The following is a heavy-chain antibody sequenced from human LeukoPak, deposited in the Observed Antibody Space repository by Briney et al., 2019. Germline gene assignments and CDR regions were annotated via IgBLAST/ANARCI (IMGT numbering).Heavy chain of an antibody. J-gene: IGHJ4*02. CDR1: RFTFSGYS. D-gene: IGHD6-13*01. CDR3: ARDSIAAAGELDY. V-gene: IGHV3-74*01. Sequence: GGSLRLSCAASRFTFSGYSMNWVRQAPRKGLVWVSRINIDGDITSYAASVRGRFTISRDNSKNTLYLQMHSLRAEDTGVYYCARDSIAAAGELDYWGQGTLVTVTA. CDR2: INIDGDIT.